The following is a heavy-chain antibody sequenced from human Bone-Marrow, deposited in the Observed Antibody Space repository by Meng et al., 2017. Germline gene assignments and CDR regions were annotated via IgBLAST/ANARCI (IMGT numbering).Heavy chain of an antibody. J-gene: IGHJ6*02. CDR3: ARDRGMDV. Sequence: GESLKISCAASGFTFSGHWMHWVRQAPGKGLVWVSRINTDGSTTTYADSVKGRFTISRDNAKNTLYLQMNSLRAEDTAVYYCARDRGMDVWGQGTTVTVSS. V-gene: IGHV3-74*01. CDR2: INTDGSTT. CDR1: GFTFSGHW.